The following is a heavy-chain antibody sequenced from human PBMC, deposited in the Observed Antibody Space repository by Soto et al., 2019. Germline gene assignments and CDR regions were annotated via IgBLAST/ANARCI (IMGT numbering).Heavy chain of an antibody. V-gene: IGHV1-18*01. CDR1: GYTFSSYG. CDR2: ISTYKGNT. CDR3: ATRSPAFDY. Sequence: QVQMVQSGPEVKKPGASVKVSCKTSGYTFSSYGIAWVRQAPGQGLEWMGWISTYKGNTNYAQKFQGRVTMTTDTSTSTAYMELRSLRSDDTAVYYCATRSPAFDYWGQGTLVTVSS. J-gene: IGHJ4*02.